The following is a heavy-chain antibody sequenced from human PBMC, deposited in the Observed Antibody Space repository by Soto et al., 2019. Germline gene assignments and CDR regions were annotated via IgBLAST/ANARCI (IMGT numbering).Heavy chain of an antibody. D-gene: IGHD4-17*01. CDR2: IIPIFGTP. J-gene: IGHJ6*02. CDR1: GGTFSTYT. V-gene: IGHV1-69*01. CDR3: ARKMNTAKTYGLDV. Sequence: QVQLVQSGAEVKKPGSSVKVSSKASGGTFSTYTISWVRQAPGQGLEWMGGIIPIFGTPTYAQEFQGRVTITADESTTTAYMELSSLRSEDTAVYYCARKMNTAKTYGLDVWGQGTTVTVSS.